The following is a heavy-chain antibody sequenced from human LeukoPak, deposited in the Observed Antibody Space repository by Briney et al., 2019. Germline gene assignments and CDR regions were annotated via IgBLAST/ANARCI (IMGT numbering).Heavy chain of an antibody. CDR2: INWSGGNT. CDR1: GFTFSSYG. J-gene: IGHJ4*02. D-gene: IGHD3-3*01. Sequence: GGTLRLSCAASGFTFSSYGMSWVRQAPGKGLEWVSGINWSGGNTDYADSVKGRFTISRDNAKNSLYLQMNSLRAEDTAVYYCARGTGHTTFGVVIIDWFDYWGQGTLVTVSS. V-gene: IGHV3-21*01. CDR3: ARGTGHTTFGVVIIDWFDY.